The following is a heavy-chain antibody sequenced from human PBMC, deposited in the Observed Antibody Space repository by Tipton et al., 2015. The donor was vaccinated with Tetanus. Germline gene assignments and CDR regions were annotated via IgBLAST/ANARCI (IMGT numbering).Heavy chain of an antibody. D-gene: IGHD3-22*01. CDR1: GGSISNYY. Sequence: TLSLTCSVSGGSISNYYWNWIRQPAGKGLEWIGRIYVTGATNHSPALQSRVTMSIDRAKNQLSLTLTSVTAADAAMYYCAREDVYYHDGSGFYAFDVWGRGTMVAVPS. J-gene: IGHJ3*01. V-gene: IGHV4-4*07. CDR3: AREDVYYHDGSGFYAFDV. CDR2: IYVTGAT.